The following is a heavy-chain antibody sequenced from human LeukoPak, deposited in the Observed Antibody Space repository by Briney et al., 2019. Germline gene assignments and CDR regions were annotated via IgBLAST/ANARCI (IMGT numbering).Heavy chain of an antibody. CDR2: LNTAGSTP. CDR1: GFTFSNW. D-gene: IGHD6-19*01. Sequence: GGSLRLSCAASGFTFSNWMYWVRQAPGKGLVWVSRLNTAGSTPLYADSVKGRFTISRDNAKNTRYREMISMRAEDTAVYYCARELLYSNGWRGFGYHYYGLGVWGQGTTVTVSS. V-gene: IGHV3-74*03. CDR3: ARELLYSNGWRGFGYHYYGLGV. J-gene: IGHJ6*02.